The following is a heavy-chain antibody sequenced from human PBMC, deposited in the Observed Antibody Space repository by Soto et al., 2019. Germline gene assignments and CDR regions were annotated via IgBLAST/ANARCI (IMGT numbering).Heavy chain of an antibody. V-gene: IGHV3-7*01. CDR1: GFTLSSYW. CDR2: IKQDGSEQ. CDR3: ARGSSLNY. Sequence: EVQLVESGGGLGQPGGSLRLSCVGSGFTLSSYWMSWARQAPGKGLEWLANIKQDGSEQHYVDSVKGRFSISRDNAQNSLFLHMSSLRDEDTAVYYCARGSSLNYWGQGTLVTVSS. D-gene: IGHD6-13*01. J-gene: IGHJ4*02.